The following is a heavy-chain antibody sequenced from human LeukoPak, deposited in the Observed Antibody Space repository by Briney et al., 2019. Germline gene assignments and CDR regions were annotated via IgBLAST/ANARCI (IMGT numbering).Heavy chain of an antibody. J-gene: IGHJ4*02. CDR1: GGSIRSRTYY. CDR2: FYYNGNT. V-gene: IGHV4-39*01. CDR3: ARTSLSFSSSWFVFDF. D-gene: IGHD6-13*01. Sequence: SETLSLTCTVSGGSIRSRTYYWGWIRQPPGKGLEWIGSFYYNGNTYYNPSLKSRVTISADTSENLFSLKLRSVTAADTAVYYCARTSLSFSSSWFVFDFWGQGTLVTVSS.